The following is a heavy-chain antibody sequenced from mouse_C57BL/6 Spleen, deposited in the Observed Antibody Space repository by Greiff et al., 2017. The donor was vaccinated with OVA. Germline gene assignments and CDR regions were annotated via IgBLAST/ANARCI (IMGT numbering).Heavy chain of an antibody. J-gene: IGHJ3*01. D-gene: IGHD2-4*01. CDR3: ARSDDYAFAY. Sequence: QVQLKQPGAELVRPGSSVKLSCKASGYTFTSYWMHWVKQRPIQGLEWIGNIDPSDSETHYNQKFKDKATLTVDKSSSTAYMQLSSLTSEDSAVYYCARSDDYAFAYWGQGTLVTVSA. V-gene: IGHV1-52*01. CDR2: IDPSDSET. CDR1: GYTFTSYW.